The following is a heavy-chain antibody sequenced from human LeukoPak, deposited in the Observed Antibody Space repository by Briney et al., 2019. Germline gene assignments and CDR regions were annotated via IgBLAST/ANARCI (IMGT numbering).Heavy chain of an antibody. CDR1: GFTFSSYE. D-gene: IGHD3-22*01. CDR3: SAGEGYYDSSDYYSAWAFNV. J-gene: IGHJ3*01. V-gene: IGHV3-48*03. Sequence: LPGGSLRLSCAASGFTFSSYEMNWVRQAPGKGLEWVSYFGRSGRTIYYADPVKGRFTISRDNAKNSLYLQMNSLRAEDTAVYYCSAGEGYYDSSDYYSAWAFNVWGQGTMVTVSS. CDR2: FGRSGRTI.